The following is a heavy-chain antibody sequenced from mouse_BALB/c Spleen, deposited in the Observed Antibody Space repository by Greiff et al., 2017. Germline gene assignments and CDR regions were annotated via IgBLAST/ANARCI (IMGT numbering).Heavy chain of an antibody. V-gene: IGHV5-12-1*01. CDR3: ARHGFHWYFDV. J-gene: IGHJ1*01. CDR1: GFAFSSYD. CDR2: ISSGGGST. Sequence: EVKLMESGGGLVKPGGSLKLSCAASGFAFSSYDMSWVRQTPEKRLEWVAYISSGGGSTYYPDTVKGRFTISRDNAKNTLYLQMSSLKSEDTAMYYCARHGFHWYFDVWGAGTTVTVSS.